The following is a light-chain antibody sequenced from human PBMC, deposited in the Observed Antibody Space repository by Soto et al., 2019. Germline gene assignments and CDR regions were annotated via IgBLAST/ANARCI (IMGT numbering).Light chain of an antibody. CDR1: QDISNS. Sequence: DIQMTQSPSSLSASVGDRVTITCRASQDISNSLAWYQQKPGKVPKVLIYATSILQSGVPARFSGSGSGTAFSRTMSSLQPEDVATYYGQNANSAPLTCGGGTKVEI. V-gene: IGKV1-27*01. J-gene: IGKJ4*01. CDR3: QNANSAPLT. CDR2: ATS.